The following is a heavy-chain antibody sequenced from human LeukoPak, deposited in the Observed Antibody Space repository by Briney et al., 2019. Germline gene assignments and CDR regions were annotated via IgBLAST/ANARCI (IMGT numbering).Heavy chain of an antibody. D-gene: IGHD3-3*01. V-gene: IGHV1-69*13. CDR2: IIPIFGTA. CDR3: ARGPYDFWSGYRQTYGMDV. Sequence: GASVKVSCKASGGTFSSYAISWVRQAPGQGLEWMGGIIPIFGTANYAQKFQGRVTITADESTSTAYMELSSLRSEDTAVYYCARGPYDFWSGYRQTYGMDVWGQGTTVTVSS. J-gene: IGHJ6*02. CDR1: GGTFSSYA.